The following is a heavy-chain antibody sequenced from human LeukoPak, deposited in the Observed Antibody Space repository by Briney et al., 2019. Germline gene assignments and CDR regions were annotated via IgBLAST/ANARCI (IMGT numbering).Heavy chain of an antibody. D-gene: IGHD3-3*01. Sequence: GESLRISCKGSGYTFSSYWIGWVRQMPGKGRGWMGIIYPGDSDTRYGPSLQGQVTISVDTSIGTAYLQWSSLKASDTAIYYCARQNDFRLDYWGQGTLVTVSS. CDR1: GYTFSSYW. CDR3: ARQNDFRLDY. V-gene: IGHV5-51*01. J-gene: IGHJ4*02. CDR2: IYPGDSDT.